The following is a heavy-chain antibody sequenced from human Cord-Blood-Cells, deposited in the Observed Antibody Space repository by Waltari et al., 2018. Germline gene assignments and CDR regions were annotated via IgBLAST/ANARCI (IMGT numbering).Heavy chain of an antibody. J-gene: IGHJ3*02. D-gene: IGHD6-6*01. CDR1: GDSDSSNSPA. V-gene: IGHV6-1*01. CDR2: TYYRSKWYN. Sequence: QVQLQQSGPGLVKPSQTLSLTCAIPGDSDSSNSPAWNWIRQAPSRGLEWLGRTYYRSKWYNDYAVSVKSRITINPDTSKNQFSLQLNSVTPEDTAVYYCARGGIAARDAFDIWGQGTMVTVSS. CDR3: ARGGIAARDAFDI.